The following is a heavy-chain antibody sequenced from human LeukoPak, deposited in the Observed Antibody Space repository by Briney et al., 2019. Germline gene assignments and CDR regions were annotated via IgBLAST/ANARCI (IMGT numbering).Heavy chain of an antibody. J-gene: IGHJ5*02. CDR1: GFTFSSYS. CDR3: ARGPPLFDP. CDR2: IDLSGSTL. Sequence: GGSLRLSCAASGFTFSSYSMNWVRQAPGKGLEWVSYIDLSGSTLYYVDSVKGRFTISRDNAKNSLYLQMNSLRAEDTAVYYCARGPPLFDPWGQGTLVAVSS. V-gene: IGHV3-48*04.